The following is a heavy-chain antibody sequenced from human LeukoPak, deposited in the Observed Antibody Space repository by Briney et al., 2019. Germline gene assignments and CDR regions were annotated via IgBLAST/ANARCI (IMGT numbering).Heavy chain of an antibody. Sequence: GGSLRLSCAASGFTFSNAWMSWVRQAPVKGLEWVGRIKSKTDGGTTDYAAPVKGRFTISRDDSKNTLYLQMNSLKTEDTAVYYCTTEWLVLQGSDYWGQGTLVTVSS. CDR2: IKSKTDGGTT. V-gene: IGHV3-15*01. CDR1: GFTFSNAW. CDR3: TTEWLVLQGSDY. D-gene: IGHD6-19*01. J-gene: IGHJ4*02.